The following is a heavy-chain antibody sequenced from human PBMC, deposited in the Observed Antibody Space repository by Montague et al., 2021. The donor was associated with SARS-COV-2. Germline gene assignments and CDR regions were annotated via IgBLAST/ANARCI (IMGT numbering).Heavy chain of an antibody. CDR2: XYSNDDK. CDR1: GFSLSTPNVG. CDR3: AHLIRYYDIFTGIPFDY. V-gene: IGHV2-5*01. D-gene: IGHD3-9*01. J-gene: IGHJ4*02. Sequence: PALVKPTQTLTLTCTFSGFSLSTPNVGVGWIRQPPGKALEWLALXYSNDDKRYSPSLQSRLTITKDTSKSQVVLSLTNVDPVDTATYYCAHLIRYYDIFTGIPFDYWGQGTQVTVSS.